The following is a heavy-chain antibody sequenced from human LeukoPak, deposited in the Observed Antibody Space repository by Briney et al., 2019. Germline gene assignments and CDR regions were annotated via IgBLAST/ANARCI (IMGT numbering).Heavy chain of an antibody. V-gene: IGHV4-39*07. J-gene: IGHJ6*02. CDR2: IYYSGST. CDR1: GGSISSSSYY. Sequence: PSETLSLTCTVSGGSISSSSYYWGWIRQPPGKGLEWIGSIYYSGSTNYNPSLKSRVTMSVDTSKNQFSLKLSSVTAADTAVYYCARGSYRMDVWGQGTTVTVPS. CDR3: ARGSYRMDV.